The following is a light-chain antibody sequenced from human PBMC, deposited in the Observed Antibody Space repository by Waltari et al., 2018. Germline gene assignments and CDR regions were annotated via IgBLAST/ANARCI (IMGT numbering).Light chain of an antibody. CDR3: AAWDDNLDGWL. CDR1: GSNIGAGYD. Sequence: QSVLTQPPSVSGAPGQRVTISCTGSGSNIGAGYDVHWYQHLPRAAPKLLIYGSSSRPLGVPDRFSGSKSGTSASLVISGLQSEDEADYYCAAWDDNLDGWLFGGGTKVTVL. J-gene: IGLJ3*02. V-gene: IGLV1-40*01. CDR2: GSS.